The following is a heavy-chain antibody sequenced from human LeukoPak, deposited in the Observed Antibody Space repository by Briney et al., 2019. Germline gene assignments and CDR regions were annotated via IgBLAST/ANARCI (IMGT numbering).Heavy chain of an antibody. CDR2: IIPIFGTA. J-gene: IGHJ4*02. D-gene: IGHD3-9*01. V-gene: IGHV1-69*05. Sequence: ASVKVSCKASGGTFSSYAISRVRQAPGQGLEWMGGIIPIFGTANYAQKFQGRVTITTDESTSTAYMELSSLRSEDTAVYYCARTVLTGYSTLDYWGQGTLVTVSS. CDR3: ARTVLTGYSTLDY. CDR1: GGTFSSYA.